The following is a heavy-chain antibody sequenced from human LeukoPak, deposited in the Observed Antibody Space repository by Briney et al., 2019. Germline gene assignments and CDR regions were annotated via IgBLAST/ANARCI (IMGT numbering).Heavy chain of an antibody. CDR2: VYRSGST. CDR1: GDSISSSSNY. D-gene: IGHD6-19*01. CDR3: ARRGTSGWAYYFDF. Sequence: SETLSLTCDVSGDSISSSSNYWGWVRLLPGKGLELIGSVYRSGSTYYNPSLKSRVTISVDTSKNQFTLNLTSVTAADTAVYHCARRGTSGWAYYFDFWGPGSLLTVS. J-gene: IGHJ4*02. V-gene: IGHV4-39*01.